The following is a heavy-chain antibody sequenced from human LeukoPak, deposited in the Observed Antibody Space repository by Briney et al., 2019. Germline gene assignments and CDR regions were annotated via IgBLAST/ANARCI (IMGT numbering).Heavy chain of an antibody. CDR1: GGSFSGYY. V-gene: IGHV4-34*01. J-gene: IGHJ3*02. Sequence: SETLSLTCAVYGGSFSGYYWSWIRQPPGKGLEWIGEINHSGSTNYNPSLKSRVTISVDTSKNQFSLKLSSVTAADTAVHYCARGLGYSGSYGAFDIWGQGTMVTVSS. CDR2: INHSGST. CDR3: ARGLGYSGSYGAFDI. D-gene: IGHD1-26*01.